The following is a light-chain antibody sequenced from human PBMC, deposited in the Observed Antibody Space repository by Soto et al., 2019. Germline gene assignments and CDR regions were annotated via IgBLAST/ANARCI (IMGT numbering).Light chain of an antibody. V-gene: IGLV2-14*01. CDR3: SSYTSSKDV. CDR1: SSDVGGYNY. CDR2: DVS. Sequence: QSALTQPASVSGSPGQSITISCTGTSSDVGGYNYVSWYQQHPGKAPKLMIYDVSNRPSGVSNRFSGSKSGNTASLTISGLQAEDEAEYYCSSYTSSKDVFGTGTKVTGL. J-gene: IGLJ1*01.